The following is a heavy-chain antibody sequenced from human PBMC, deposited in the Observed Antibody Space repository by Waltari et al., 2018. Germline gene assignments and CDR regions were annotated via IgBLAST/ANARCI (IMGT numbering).Heavy chain of an antibody. Sequence: EVQVVESGGGLVKPGGSLRLSCAASRFTFSSYSMNWVRQAPGKGLEWVSSISSSSSYIYYADSVKGRFTISRDNAKNSLYLQMNSLRAEDTAVYYCARPVKRTIFGVIINYYYYGMDVWGQGTTVTVSS. CDR2: ISSSSSYI. J-gene: IGHJ6*02. D-gene: IGHD3-3*01. CDR1: RFTFSSYS. CDR3: ARPVKRTIFGVIINYYYYGMDV. V-gene: IGHV3-21*01.